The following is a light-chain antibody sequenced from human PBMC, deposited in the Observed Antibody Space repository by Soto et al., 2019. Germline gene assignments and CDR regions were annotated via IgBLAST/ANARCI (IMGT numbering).Light chain of an antibody. CDR2: GAS. V-gene: IGKV3D-15*01. J-gene: IGKJ5*01. Sequence: EIIMTQYTATLSVSPGERVTLSCRASQSVSDNVAWYQQRPGQSPRLLIYGASSRATGIPDRFSGSGSGTDFTLTISSLQPEDFATYFCQQLNSYPITFGQGTRLEIK. CDR1: QSVSDN. CDR3: QQLNSYPIT.